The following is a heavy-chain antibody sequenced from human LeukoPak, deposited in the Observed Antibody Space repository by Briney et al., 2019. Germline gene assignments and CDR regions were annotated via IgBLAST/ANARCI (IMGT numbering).Heavy chain of an antibody. V-gene: IGHV5-10-1*01. D-gene: IGHD3-10*01. CDR3: ASPYTMVRGVIDYYYYGMDV. CDR1: GYSFTSYW. CDR2: IDPSDSYT. J-gene: IGHJ6*02. Sequence: PGESLKISCKGSGYSFTSYWISWVRQMPGKGLEWMGRIDPSDSYTNYSPSFQGHVTISADKSISTAYLQWSSLKASDTAMYYCASPYTMVRGVIDYYYYGMDVWGQGTTVTVSS.